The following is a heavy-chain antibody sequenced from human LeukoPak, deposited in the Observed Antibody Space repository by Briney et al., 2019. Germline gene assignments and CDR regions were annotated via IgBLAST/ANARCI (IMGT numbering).Heavy chain of an antibody. CDR2: ITSDSSTI. Sequence: GGSLRLSCAASGFTFSTYSMNWVRQAPGKGLEWVSYITSDSSTIYYADSVKGRFTISRDNSKNTLYLQMNSLRAEDTAVYYCAKGDYYDFDYWGQGTLATVSS. J-gene: IGHJ4*02. D-gene: IGHD3-10*01. V-gene: IGHV3-48*01. CDR3: AKGDYYDFDY. CDR1: GFTFSTYS.